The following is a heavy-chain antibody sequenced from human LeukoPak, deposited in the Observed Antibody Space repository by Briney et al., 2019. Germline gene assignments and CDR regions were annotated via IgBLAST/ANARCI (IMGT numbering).Heavy chain of an antibody. CDR3: ATAVASSSGWYADY. Sequence: PGRSLRLSCAASGFTFRSYGMHWVRQAPGKGLEWVAVIWYDGSNKYYADSVKGRFTVSGDNSKNTLYLQMNSLRAEDTAVYYCATAVASSSGWYADYWGQGTLVTVSS. CDR2: IWYDGSNK. J-gene: IGHJ4*02. D-gene: IGHD6-19*01. V-gene: IGHV3-33*01. CDR1: GFTFRSYG.